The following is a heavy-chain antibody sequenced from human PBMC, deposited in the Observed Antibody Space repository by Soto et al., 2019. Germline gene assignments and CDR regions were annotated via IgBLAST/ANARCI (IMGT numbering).Heavy chain of an antibody. CDR1: GGTFSIYT. CDR2: IIPILGIA. D-gene: IGHD1-26*01. V-gene: IGHV1-69*02. Sequence: SVKVSCKASGGTFSIYTISWVRQAPGQGLEWMGRIIPILGIANYAQKFQGRVTITADKSTSTAYMELSSLRSEDTAVYYCARGNGIELSPYDYWGQGTLVTVSS. J-gene: IGHJ4*02. CDR3: ARGNGIELSPYDY.